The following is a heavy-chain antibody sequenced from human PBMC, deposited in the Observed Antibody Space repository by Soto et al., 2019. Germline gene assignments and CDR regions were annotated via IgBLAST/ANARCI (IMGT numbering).Heavy chain of an antibody. J-gene: IGHJ5*02. Sequence: SLRLSCAASGFTFSNYALHWVRQAPGKGLEWAAVISYDGRKRYYADSMKGRFTFSRDNSKNALYLQMNSLRADDTAVYYCARQDHSGSGWFDTWGQGTLVTVSS. V-gene: IGHV3-30*04. CDR1: GFTFSNYA. D-gene: IGHD3-22*01. CDR3: ARQDHSGSGWFDT. CDR2: ISYDGRKR.